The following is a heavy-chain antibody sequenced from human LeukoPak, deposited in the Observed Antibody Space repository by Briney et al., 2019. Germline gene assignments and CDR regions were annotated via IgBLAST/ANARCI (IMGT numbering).Heavy chain of an antibody. CDR3: ARDRKGSGSYPYYYYYGMDV. CDR2: INHSGST. D-gene: IGHD3-10*01. V-gene: IGHV4-34*01. CDR1: GGSFSGYY. Sequence: SETLSLTCAVYGGSFSGYYWSWIRQPPGKGLEWIGEINHSGSTNYNPSLKSRVTISVDTPKNQFSLKLSSVTAADTAVYYCARDRKGSGSYPYYYYYGMDVWGKGTTVTVSS. J-gene: IGHJ6*04.